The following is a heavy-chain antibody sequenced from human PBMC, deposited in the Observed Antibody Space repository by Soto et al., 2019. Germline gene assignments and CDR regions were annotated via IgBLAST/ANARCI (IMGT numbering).Heavy chain of an antibody. CDR2: VYRTGAT. CDR3: ARDSYAMSSFALDV. V-gene: IGHV4-30-2*06. CDR1: GDSISSGGFA. J-gene: IGHJ6*02. Sequence: QLQLQESGSGLVETAQTLSLTCIVSGDSISSGGFAWTWIRQSTGKGLEWIGYVYRTGATSYNPSLESRASISVATSRNQFSLKLMSVTPADSAVYFCARDSYAMSSFALDVWGRGTAVTVSS. D-gene: IGHD2-2*01.